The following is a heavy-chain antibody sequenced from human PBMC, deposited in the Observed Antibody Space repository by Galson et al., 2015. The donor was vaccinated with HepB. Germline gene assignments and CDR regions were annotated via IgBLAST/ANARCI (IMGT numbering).Heavy chain of an antibody. CDR2: ISSSSSYT. Sequence: SLRLSCAASGFTFSDYYMSWIRQAPGKGLEWVSYISSSSSYTNYADSVKGRFTISRDNAKNSPYLQMNSLRAEDTAVYYCARDMNFAGSGPIGWFDPWGQGTLVTVSS. CDR1: GFTFSDYY. D-gene: IGHD3-10*01. V-gene: IGHV3-11*06. CDR3: ARDMNFAGSGPIGWFDP. J-gene: IGHJ5*02.